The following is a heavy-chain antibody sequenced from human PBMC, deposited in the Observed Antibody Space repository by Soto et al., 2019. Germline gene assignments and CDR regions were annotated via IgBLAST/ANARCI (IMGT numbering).Heavy chain of an antibody. CDR2: IHHSGST. D-gene: IGHD6-13*01. V-gene: IGHV4-4*02. Sequence: QVQLQESGPGLVRPSGTVSLTCAVSGLSISSGDWWSWVRQPPGKGLEWIGEIHHSGSTNYNPSLKSRVTMSVVPSKDLFSLTLTSVTAADTDFYYCARDQGSHPGDWGQGTLVSVSS. CDR3: ARDQGSHPGD. CDR1: GLSISSGDW. J-gene: IGHJ4*02.